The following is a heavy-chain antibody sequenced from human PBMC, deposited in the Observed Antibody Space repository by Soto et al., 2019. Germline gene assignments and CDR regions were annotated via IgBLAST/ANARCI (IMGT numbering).Heavy chain of an antibody. J-gene: IGHJ5*02. CDR2: IIPIFGTA. CDR3: AAPAGIGNWFDP. V-gene: IGHV1-69*13. Sequence: GASVKVSCKASGGTFSSYAISWVRQAPGQGLEWMGGIIPIFGTANYAQKFQGRVTITADESTSTAYMELSSLRSEVTAVYYCAAPAGIGNWFDPWGQGTLVTVSS. D-gene: IGHD2-2*01. CDR1: GGTFSSYA.